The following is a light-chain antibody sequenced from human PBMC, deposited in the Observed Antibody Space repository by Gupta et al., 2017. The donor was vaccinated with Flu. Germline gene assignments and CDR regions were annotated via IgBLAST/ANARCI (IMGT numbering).Light chain of an antibody. CDR1: QSISNC. J-gene: IGKJ1*01. V-gene: IGKV1-39*01. Sequence: DIQMTQSPSSLSASVGDRVTITCRASQSISNCLNWYQLKPGKAPKFLISAASSLQSGVPSRFSGSGSGTDFTLSISSLQPEDFATYYCQQSYNGPVTFGRGTKVEIK. CDR2: AAS. CDR3: QQSYNGPVT.